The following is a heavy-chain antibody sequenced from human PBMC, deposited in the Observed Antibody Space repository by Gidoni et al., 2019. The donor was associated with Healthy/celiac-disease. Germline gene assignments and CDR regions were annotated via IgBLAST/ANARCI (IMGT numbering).Heavy chain of an antibody. Sequence: QVQLVQSGAEVKKPGASVTVSCKPSGYTFNSYDINWVRQATGHGLEWMGWMNPNSGNTGYAQKFQGRVTMTRNTSISTAYMELSSLRSEDTAVYYCAGHCSSTSCPRGAFDYWGQGTLVTVSS. CDR1: GYTFNSYD. V-gene: IGHV1-8*01. D-gene: IGHD2-2*01. CDR2: MNPNSGNT. J-gene: IGHJ4*02. CDR3: AGHCSSTSCPRGAFDY.